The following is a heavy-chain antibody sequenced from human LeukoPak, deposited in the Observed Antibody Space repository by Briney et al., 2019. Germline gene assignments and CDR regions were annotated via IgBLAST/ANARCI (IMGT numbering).Heavy chain of an antibody. J-gene: IGHJ4*02. D-gene: IGHD6-13*01. Sequence: SETLSLTCTVSGGSISSSSYYWGWIRQPPGKGLEWIGSTYYSGSTYYNPSLKSRVTISVDTSKNQFSLKLSSVTAADTAVYYCASWTAAGNYFDYWGQGTLVTVSS. CDR2: TYYSGST. CDR3: ASWTAAGNYFDY. CDR1: GGSISSSSYY. V-gene: IGHV4-39*01.